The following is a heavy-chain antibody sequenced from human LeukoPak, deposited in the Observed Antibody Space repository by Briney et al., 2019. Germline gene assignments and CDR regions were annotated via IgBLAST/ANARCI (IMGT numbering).Heavy chain of an antibody. Sequence: VASVRVSCTASGYPFSAHFLNWVRQAPGQGLEWMGNIDTTTGNPRYAQDFTGRFVFSLDTSVSTAYLQITSLKADDTAAYYCVRGTPTPGMDYWGQGTQVTVSS. J-gene: IGHJ4*02. D-gene: IGHD3-10*01. CDR2: IDTTTGNP. CDR3: VRGTPTPGMDY. V-gene: IGHV7-4-1*02. CDR1: GYPFSAHF.